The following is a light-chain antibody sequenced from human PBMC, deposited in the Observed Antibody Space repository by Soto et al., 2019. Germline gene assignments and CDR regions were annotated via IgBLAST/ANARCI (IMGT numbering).Light chain of an antibody. Sequence: QSVLTQPPSVSAAPGQKVTISCSGSSSNIGKNCVSWYQQVPGTAPELLIYDNNKRPSGIPARFSGSRSGTSATLGITGLQTGDEADYYCGTWDSSLSAVVFGGGTQLTVL. V-gene: IGLV1-51*01. CDR3: GTWDSSLSAVV. CDR2: DNN. CDR1: SSNIGKNC. J-gene: IGLJ2*01.